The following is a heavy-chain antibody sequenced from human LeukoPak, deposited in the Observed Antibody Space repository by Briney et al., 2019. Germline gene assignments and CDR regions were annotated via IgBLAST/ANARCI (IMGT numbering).Heavy chain of an antibody. CDR1: GFTVSSNY. D-gene: IGHD2-21*02. CDR3: AREGYCGGDCYYFDY. J-gene: IGHJ4*02. Sequence: PGGSLRLSCAASGFTVSSNYMSWVRQAPGKGLEWVSVIYSGGSTYYADSVEGRFTISRDNSKNTLYLQMNSLRAEDTAVYYCAREGYCGGDCYYFDYWGQGTLVTVSS. V-gene: IGHV3-53*01. CDR2: IYSGGST.